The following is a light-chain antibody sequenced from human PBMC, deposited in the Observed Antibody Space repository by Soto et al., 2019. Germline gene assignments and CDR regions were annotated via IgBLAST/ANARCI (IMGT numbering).Light chain of an antibody. CDR2: GAS. Sequence: EIVMTQSPATLSVSPGERATLSCRASQSVSSNLAWYQQKPGQAPRLLIYGASTRATGIPARFSGSGSGTECTLPTSSLRSEDFVVYYCQQYNSWPVTFGQGTRLEIK. CDR1: QSVSSN. J-gene: IGKJ5*01. CDR3: QQYNSWPVT. V-gene: IGKV3-15*01.